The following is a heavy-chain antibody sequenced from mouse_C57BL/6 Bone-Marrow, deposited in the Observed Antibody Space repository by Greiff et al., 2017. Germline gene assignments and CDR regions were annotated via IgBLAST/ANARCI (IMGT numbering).Heavy chain of an antibody. Sequence: VQLQQPGAELVRPGSSVKLSCKASGYTFTSYWMHWVKQRPIQGLEWIGNIDPSDSETHYNQKFKDKATLTVDKSSSTAYMQLSSLTSEDSAVYDCARGDCDDYDGVAYWGQGTLITVSA. D-gene: IGHD2-4*01. CDR2: IDPSDSET. CDR3: ARGDCDDYDGVAY. J-gene: IGHJ3*01. V-gene: IGHV1-52*01. CDR1: GYTFTSYW.